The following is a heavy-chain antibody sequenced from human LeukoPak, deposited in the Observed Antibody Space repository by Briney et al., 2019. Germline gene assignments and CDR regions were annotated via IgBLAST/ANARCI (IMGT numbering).Heavy chain of an antibody. CDR3: ARDPTPGDPPHY. Sequence: GGSLRLSCAASGFTFSSYSMNWVRQAPGKGLGWVSSISSSSSYVYYADSVKGRFTISRDNAKNSLYLQMNSLRAEDTAVYYCARDPTPGDPPHYWGQGTLVTVSS. D-gene: IGHD4-17*01. CDR2: ISSSSSYV. J-gene: IGHJ4*02. CDR1: GFTFSSYS. V-gene: IGHV3-21*01.